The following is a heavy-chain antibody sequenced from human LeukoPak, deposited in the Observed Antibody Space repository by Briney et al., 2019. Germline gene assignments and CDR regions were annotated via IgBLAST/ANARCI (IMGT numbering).Heavy chain of an antibody. J-gene: IGHJ4*02. CDR2: FDPEDGET. V-gene: IGHV1-24*01. CDR1: GYTLTELP. D-gene: IGHD1-1*01. CDR3: ATGFTTPDY. Sequence: ASVKVSCKVSGYTLTELPMHWVRQAPGKGLEWMGGFDPEDGETIYAQKFQGRVTMTEDTSTDTAYMDLSSLRSDDTAVYYCATGFTTPDYWGQGTLVTVSS.